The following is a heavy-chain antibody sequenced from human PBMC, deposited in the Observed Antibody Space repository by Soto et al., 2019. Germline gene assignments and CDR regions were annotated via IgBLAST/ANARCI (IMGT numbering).Heavy chain of an antibody. Sequence: QVQLVESGGGVVQPGRSLRLSCAASGFTFSSYGTHWVRQAPGKGLEWVAVISYDGSNKYYADSVKGRFTISRDNSKNTLYLQMNSLRAEDTAVYYGAKDKSWGYFDWLVEGIDYGGQGTLVTVSA. CDR1: GFTFSSYG. J-gene: IGHJ4*02. V-gene: IGHV3-30*18. CDR2: ISYDGSNK. CDR3: AKDKSWGYFDWLVEGIDY. D-gene: IGHD3-9*01.